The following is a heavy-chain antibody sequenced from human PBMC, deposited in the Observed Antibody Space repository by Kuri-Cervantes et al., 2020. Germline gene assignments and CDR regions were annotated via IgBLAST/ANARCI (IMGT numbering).Heavy chain of an antibody. CDR1: GFTFDDYG. CDR3: ARDGYYYYYMDV. CDR2: ISRSGSSI. J-gene: IGHJ6*03. Sequence: LSLTCAASGFTFDDYGMSWVRQAPGKGLEWVSYISRSGSSIYYADSAKGRFTISRDNAKNSVHLQMNSLRAEDTAVYYCARDGYYYYYMDVWGKGTTVTVSS. V-gene: IGHV3-11*01.